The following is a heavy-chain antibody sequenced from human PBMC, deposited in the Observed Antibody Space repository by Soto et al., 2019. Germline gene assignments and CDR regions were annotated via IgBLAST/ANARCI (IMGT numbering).Heavy chain of an antibody. V-gene: IGHV3-33*01. D-gene: IGHD3-16*01. J-gene: IGHJ6*02. CDR2: IWYDGSNK. CDR3: ARAHQPPYVGRDYYYYGMDV. Sequence: QVQLVESGGGVVQPGRSLRLSCAASGFTFSSYGMHWVRQAPGKGLEWVAVIWYDGSNKYYADSVKGRFTISRDNSKNTLYLQMNSLRAEDTAVYYCARAHQPPYVGRDYYYYGMDVWGQGTTVTVSS. CDR1: GFTFSSYG.